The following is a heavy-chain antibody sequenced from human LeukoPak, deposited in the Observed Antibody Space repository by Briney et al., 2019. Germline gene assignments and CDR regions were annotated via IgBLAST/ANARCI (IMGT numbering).Heavy chain of an antibody. Sequence: ASVKVSCKASGGTFSSYTISWVRQAPGQGLEWMGRIIPILGIANYAQKFQGRVTITADKSTSTAYMELSSLRSEDTAVYYCARVPRGSGFDYWGQGTLVTVSS. CDR2: IIPILGIA. D-gene: IGHD3-16*01. CDR1: GGTFSSYT. V-gene: IGHV1-69*02. J-gene: IGHJ4*02. CDR3: ARVPRGSGFDY.